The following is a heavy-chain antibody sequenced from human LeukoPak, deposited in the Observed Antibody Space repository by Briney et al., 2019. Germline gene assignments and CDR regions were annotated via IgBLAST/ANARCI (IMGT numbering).Heavy chain of an antibody. D-gene: IGHD6-19*01. V-gene: IGHV4-4*02. CDR2: IYHSGST. CDR3: ARLVDGGWYGDY. J-gene: IGHJ4*02. CDR1: GGSISSSNW. Sequence: SVTLSLTCAVSGGSISSSNWWSWVRPPPGKGLEWIGEIYHSGSTNYNPSLKSRVTISVDKSKNQFSLKLSSVTAADTAVYYCARLVDGGWYGDYWGQGTLVTVSS.